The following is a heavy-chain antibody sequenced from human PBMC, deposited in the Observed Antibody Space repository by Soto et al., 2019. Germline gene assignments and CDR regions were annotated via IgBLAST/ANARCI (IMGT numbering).Heavy chain of an antibody. V-gene: IGHV3-73*01. D-gene: IGHD3-10*01. CDR3: TRLLLWFGDNAFDI. CDR1: GFTFSGSA. J-gene: IGHJ3*02. Sequence: EVQLVESGGGLVQPGGSLKLSCAASGFTFSGSAMHWVRQASGKGLEWVGRIRSKANSYATAYAASVKGRFTISRDDSKNTAYLQMNSLKTEDTAVYYCTRLLLWFGDNAFDIWGHGTMVTVSS. CDR2: IRSKANSYAT.